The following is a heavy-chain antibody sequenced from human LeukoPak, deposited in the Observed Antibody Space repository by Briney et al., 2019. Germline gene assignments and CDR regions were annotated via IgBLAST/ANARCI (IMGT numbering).Heavy chain of an antibody. CDR1: GFTFSAYG. J-gene: IGHJ6*03. CDR3: AKDGPEIVNAYYYYMDV. Sequence: GRSLRLSCAASGFTFSAYGMPWVRQAPGKGLEWVAIIWYDGGNKYYADSVKGRFTISRDNSKNTLFLQMNSLRVEDTAVYYCAKDGPEIVNAYYYYMDVWGKGTTVTVSS. CDR2: IWYDGGNK. D-gene: IGHD5-24*01. V-gene: IGHV3-33*06.